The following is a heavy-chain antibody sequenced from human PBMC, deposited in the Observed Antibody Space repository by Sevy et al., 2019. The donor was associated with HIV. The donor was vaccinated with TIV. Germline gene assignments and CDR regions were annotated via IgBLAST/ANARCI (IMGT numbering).Heavy chain of an antibody. Sequence: GGSLRLSYAASGFTFSRYAMNWVRQAPGKGLEWVSGISGSGGSGDKTNYADSVKGRFTISRDDSKNSLYLQLNSLRAEDTAIYYCERKYDSSGYFDYWGQGTLVTVSS. J-gene: IGHJ4*02. CDR1: GFTFSRYA. CDR3: ERKYDSSGYFDY. CDR2: ISGSGGSGDKT. D-gene: IGHD3-22*01. V-gene: IGHV3-23*01.